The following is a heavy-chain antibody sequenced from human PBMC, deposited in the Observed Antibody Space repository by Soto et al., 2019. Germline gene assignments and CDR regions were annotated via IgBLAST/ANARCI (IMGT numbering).Heavy chain of an antibody. Sequence: GGSLRLSCAASGFTFSSYGMHWVRQAPGKGLEWVAVIWYDGSNKYYADSVKGRFTISRDNSKNTLYLQMNSLRAEDTAVYYCARDFAQLVPVIDYWGQGTLVTVSS. CDR3: ARDFAQLVPVIDY. CDR2: IWYDGSNK. D-gene: IGHD6-6*01. J-gene: IGHJ4*02. V-gene: IGHV3-33*01. CDR1: GFTFSSYG.